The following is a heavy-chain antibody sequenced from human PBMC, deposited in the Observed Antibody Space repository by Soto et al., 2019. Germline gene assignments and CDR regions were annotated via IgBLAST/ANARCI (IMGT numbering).Heavy chain of an antibody. CDR1: GFTFSRYA. CDR3: AKVGGFDP. D-gene: IGHD4-17*01. V-gene: IGHV3-23*01. J-gene: IGHJ5*02. CDR2: ISGDGGST. Sequence: PGGSLRLSCAASGFTFSRYAMSWVRQTPGEGLECVSAISGDGGSTHYADSVKGRFTISRDNSKNTLYMQLNSLRAEDTAVYYCAKVGGFDPWGQGTLVTVSS.